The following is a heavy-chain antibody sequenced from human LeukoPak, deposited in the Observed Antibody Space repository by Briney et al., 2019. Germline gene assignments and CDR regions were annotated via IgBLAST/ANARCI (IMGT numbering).Heavy chain of an antibody. CDR2: MNPNSGNT. J-gene: IGHJ4*02. V-gene: IGHV1-8*03. CDR3: ARTVYDSSGYYPVDY. D-gene: IGHD3-22*01. CDR1: GYTFTSYD. Sequence: ASVKVSCKASGYTFTSYDINWVRQATGQGLEWMGWMNPNSGNTGYAQKFQGRVTITRNTSISTAYMELSSLRSEDTAVFFCARTVYDSSGYYPVDYWGQGTLVTVSS.